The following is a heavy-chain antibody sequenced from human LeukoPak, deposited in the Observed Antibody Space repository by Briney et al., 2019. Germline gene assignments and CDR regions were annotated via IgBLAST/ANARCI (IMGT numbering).Heavy chain of an antibody. CDR2: INHSGST. J-gene: IGHJ4*02. Sequence: KPSETLSLTCAVYGGSFSGYNWSWIRQPPGKGLEWIGEINHSGSTNYNPSLKSRVTISVDTSKNQFSLKLSSVTAADTAVYYCARADTDGSSAYLDYWGQGSRVTVSS. CDR1: GGSFSGYN. CDR3: ARADTDGSSAYLDY. V-gene: IGHV4-34*01. D-gene: IGHD3-22*01.